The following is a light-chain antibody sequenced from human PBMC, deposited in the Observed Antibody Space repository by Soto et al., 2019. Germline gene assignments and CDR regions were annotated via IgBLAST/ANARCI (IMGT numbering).Light chain of an antibody. J-gene: IGLJ2*01. CDR2: GNS. CDR1: SSNIGAGYD. CDR3: QSYDSSLSAVV. V-gene: IGLV1-40*01. Sequence: QSVLTQPPSVSGAPGQRVTISCTGSSSNIGAGYDVKWYQQLPGTAPKLLIHGNSNRPSGVPDRFSGSKSGTSASLAITGLQAEDEADSYCQSYDSSLSAVVFGGGTKLTVL.